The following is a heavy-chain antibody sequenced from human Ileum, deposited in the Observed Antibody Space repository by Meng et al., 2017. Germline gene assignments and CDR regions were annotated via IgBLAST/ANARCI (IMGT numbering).Heavy chain of an antibody. CDR1: GFTVSSNY. CDR2: IYSGGST. Sequence: LLGPGGGLIQPGWTLRLSCAASGFTVSSNYMSWVRQAPGKGLEWVSLIYSGGSTYYADSVKGRFTISRDNSKNTLYLQMNSLRAEDTAVYYCARNGYSSGWYRNWGQGTLVTVSS. V-gene: IGHV3-53*01. J-gene: IGHJ4*02. D-gene: IGHD6-19*01. CDR3: ARNGYSSGWYRN.